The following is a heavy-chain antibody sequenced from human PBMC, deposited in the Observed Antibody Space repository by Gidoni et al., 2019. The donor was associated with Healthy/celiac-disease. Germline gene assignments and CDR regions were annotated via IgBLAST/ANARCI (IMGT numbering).Heavy chain of an antibody. Sequence: QLQLQESGPGLVKPSATLSLTCTVSGGSISSSSYYWGWIRQPPGKGLEWIGSIYYSGSTYYNPSLKSRVTISVDTSKNQFSLKLSSVTAADTAVYYCASQAGYNYVWAVGAFDIWGQGTMVTVSS. CDR3: ASQAGYNYVWAVGAFDI. CDR1: GGSISSSSYY. V-gene: IGHV4-39*01. CDR2: IYYSGST. D-gene: IGHD3-16*01. J-gene: IGHJ3*02.